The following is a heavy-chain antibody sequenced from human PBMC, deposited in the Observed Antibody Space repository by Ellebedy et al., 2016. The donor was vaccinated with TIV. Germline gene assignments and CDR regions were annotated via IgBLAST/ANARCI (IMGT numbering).Heavy chain of an antibody. J-gene: IGHJ5*02. CDR2: INPGSGNT. CDR1: GYSFTTYA. CDR3: ARVQGYSSSSARGHWFDP. V-gene: IGHV1-3*01. Sequence: AASVKVSCKASGYSFTTYAMHWVRQAPGQRLEWMGWINPGSGNTKYSQTFQGRLTLTSDTSAGTVYMELSSLRSEDTAMYYCARVQGYSSSSARGHWFDPWGQGTLVTVSS. D-gene: IGHD6-6*01.